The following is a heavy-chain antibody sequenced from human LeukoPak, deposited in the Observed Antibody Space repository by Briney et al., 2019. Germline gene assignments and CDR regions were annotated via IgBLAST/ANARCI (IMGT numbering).Heavy chain of an antibody. CDR2: INHSGGT. J-gene: IGHJ4*02. CDR1: GGSFSGYY. D-gene: IGHD6-19*01. CDR3: ARDTTPYSSGWYDY. V-gene: IGHV4-34*01. Sequence: SETLSLTCAVYGGSFSGYYWSWIRQPPGKGLEWTGEINHSGGTNYNPSLKSRVTISVDTSKNQFSLKLSSVTAADTAVYFCARDTTPYSSGWYDYWGQGTLVTVSS.